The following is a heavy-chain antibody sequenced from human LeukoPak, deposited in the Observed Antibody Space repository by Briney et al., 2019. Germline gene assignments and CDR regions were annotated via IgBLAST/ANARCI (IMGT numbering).Heavy chain of an antibody. CDR3: ASASSHRIAAGGDY. Sequence: GGSLRLSCAASGFPFSGYWMHWVRQAPGKGLVWVSRINSDGSSRNYADSVKGRFTISRDNAKNTLYLQMNSLRAEDTAVYYCASASSHRIAAGGDYWGQGTLVTVSS. V-gene: IGHV3-74*01. J-gene: IGHJ4*02. CDR2: INSDGSSR. CDR1: GFPFSGYW. D-gene: IGHD6-13*01.